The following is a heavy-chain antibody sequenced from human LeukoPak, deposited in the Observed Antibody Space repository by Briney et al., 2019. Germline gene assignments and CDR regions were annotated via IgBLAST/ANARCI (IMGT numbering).Heavy chain of an antibody. CDR3: ARDGYYLATDF. D-gene: IGHD1-26*01. V-gene: IGHV4-4*07. CDR2: ISASGTT. CDR1: GGSISTYL. J-gene: IGHJ4*02. Sequence: PSETLSLTCSVSGGSISTYLWSWIRQPAGKGLEWIGHISASGTTNYNASLKSRVTMSADTSKNQFSLRPNSVTAADTAVYYCARDGYYLATDFWGQGTLVTVSS.